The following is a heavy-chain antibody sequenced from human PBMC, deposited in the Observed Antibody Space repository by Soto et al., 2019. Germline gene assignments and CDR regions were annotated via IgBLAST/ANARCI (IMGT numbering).Heavy chain of an antibody. CDR3: ARGSIGATIRDHYYIDV. CDR1: LGDLC. CDR2: INHSGST. J-gene: IGHJ6*03. V-gene: IGHV4-34*01. Sequence: LGDLCWSWIGKPTGKVVEWIGEINHSGSTNYNPAHKRRVTISVDTSKSQFSLKLSPVTAADTAVYFCARGSIGATIRDHYYIDVCGKGTTLTVPS. D-gene: IGHD5-12*01.